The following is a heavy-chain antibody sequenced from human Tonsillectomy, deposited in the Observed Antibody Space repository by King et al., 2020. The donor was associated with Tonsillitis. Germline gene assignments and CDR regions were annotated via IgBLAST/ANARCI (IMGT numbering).Heavy chain of an antibody. CDR2: IYYSGST. CDR1: GGSISSYY. D-gene: IGHD1-26*01. V-gene: IGHV4-59*01. Sequence: LQLQESGPGLVKPSETLSLTCTVSGGSISSYYLSWFRPPPGKGRDGIGYIYYSGSTNYTPSLKSRGTISVDTAKNQFSLKLSSVTAADTAVYYCASGESGSYKLEFDYWGQGTLVTVSS. CDR3: ASGESGSYKLEFDY. J-gene: IGHJ4*02.